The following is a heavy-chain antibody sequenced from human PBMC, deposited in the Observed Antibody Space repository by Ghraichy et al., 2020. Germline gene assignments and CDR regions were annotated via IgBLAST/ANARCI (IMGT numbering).Heavy chain of an antibody. D-gene: IGHD2-21*02. V-gene: IGHV3-23*01. CDR3: AKLAVTTRGY. CDR1: GFTFSDYA. J-gene: IGHJ4*02. CDR2: ISPKGGST. Sequence: GGSLRLSCAASGFTFSDYAVTWVRQAPGKGLEWVSTISPKGGSTYYAESVKGRFTISRDNSRNTLYLEMNSLRAEDTAVYYCAKLAVTTRGYWGQGTLVTVSS.